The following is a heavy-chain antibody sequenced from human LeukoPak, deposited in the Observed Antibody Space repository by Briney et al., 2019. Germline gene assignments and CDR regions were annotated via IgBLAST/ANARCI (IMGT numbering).Heavy chain of an antibody. D-gene: IGHD5-12*01. CDR1: GGTFSSYA. V-gene: IGHV1-8*03. CDR3: AREYSGYDYEDY. CDR2: IHPTSSKT. Sequence: ASVKVSCKASGGTFSSYAISWVRQASGQGLEWMGWIHPTSSKTAYSQKLLPKFQGRLTITRDTSINTAYMELSSLTSDDTAVYYCAREYSGYDYEDYWGQGTLVTVSS. J-gene: IGHJ4*02.